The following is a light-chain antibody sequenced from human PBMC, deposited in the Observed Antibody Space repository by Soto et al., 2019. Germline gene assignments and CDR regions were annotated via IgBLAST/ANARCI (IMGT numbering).Light chain of an antibody. CDR3: SSYTSSSTLV. Sequence: QSVLTQPASVSGSPGQSITISCGGTSSDVGAYIYVSWYQQFPGKAPKLMIYEVSNRPSGVSNRFSGSKSGNTASLTISGLQAEDEADYYCSSYTSSSTLVFGGGTKLTVL. J-gene: IGLJ2*01. CDR1: SSDVGAYIY. CDR2: EVS. V-gene: IGLV2-14*01.